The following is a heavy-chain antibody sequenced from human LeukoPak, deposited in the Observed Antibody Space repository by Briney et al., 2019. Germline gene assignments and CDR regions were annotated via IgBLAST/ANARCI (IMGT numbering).Heavy chain of an antibody. V-gene: IGHV4-4*07. D-gene: IGHD3-9*01. Sequence: SETLSLTCTVSGGSISSYYWSWIRQPAGKGLEWIGHIYTSGNTNYNPSLKSRVTISVDTSKNQFSLKLSSVTAADTAVYYCARNKYDILTGYFRRNNWFDPWGQGTLVTVSS. J-gene: IGHJ5*02. CDR1: GGSISSYY. CDR3: ARNKYDILTGYFRRNNWFDP. CDR2: IYTSGNT.